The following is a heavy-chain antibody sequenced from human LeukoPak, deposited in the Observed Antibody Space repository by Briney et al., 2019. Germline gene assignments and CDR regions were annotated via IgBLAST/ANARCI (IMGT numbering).Heavy chain of an antibody. CDR3: ARRPPPPYCSGGSCYSVGAFDI. Sequence: ASVKVSCKASGYTFTGYYMHWVRQAPGQGLEWMGRINPSSGGTNYAQKFQGRVTMTRDTSISTAYMELSRLRSDDTAVYYCARRPPPPYCSGGSCYSVGAFDIWGQGTMVTVSS. D-gene: IGHD2-15*01. CDR2: INPSSGGT. J-gene: IGHJ3*02. CDR1: GYTFTGYY. V-gene: IGHV1-2*06.